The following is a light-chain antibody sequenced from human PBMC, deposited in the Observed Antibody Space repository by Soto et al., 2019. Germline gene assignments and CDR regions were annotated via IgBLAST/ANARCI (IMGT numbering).Light chain of an antibody. Sequence: QSALTQPPSASGSPGQSVTISCTGTSSDVGGYNYVSWYQQHPGKAPKLMIYDVSKRPSGVPDRFSGSKSGNTASLTVSGLQDEDEDDYYCSSYSGSNNYVVFGGGTKLTVL. V-gene: IGLV2-8*01. CDR3: SSYSGSNNYVV. CDR1: SSDVGGYNY. J-gene: IGLJ2*01. CDR2: DVS.